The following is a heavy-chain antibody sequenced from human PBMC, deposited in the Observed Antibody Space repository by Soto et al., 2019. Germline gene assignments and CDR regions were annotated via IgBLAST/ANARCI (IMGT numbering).Heavy chain of an antibody. V-gene: IGHV3-23*01. D-gene: IGHD2-2*01. J-gene: IGHJ2*01. CDR2: ISGGGDRA. CDR3: ARKVLGSTSRPDWWYFDL. Sequence: EVQLLESGGGLVQPGGSLRLSCVGSGFTFINYAMNWVRQTPGKGLDWVSTISGGGDRAFDADTVKGRLTISRANSKNTVNLQMNSLRADDTAVYYCARKVLGSTSRPDWWYFDLWGRGTLVTVSS. CDR1: GFTFINYA.